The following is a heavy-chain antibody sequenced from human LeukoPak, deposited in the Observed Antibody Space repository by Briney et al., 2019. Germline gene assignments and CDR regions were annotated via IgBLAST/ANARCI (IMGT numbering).Heavy chain of an antibody. CDR2: LYYIGRT. J-gene: IGHJ4*02. V-gene: IGHV4-59*01. CDR1: GGSITSYY. Sequence: SETLSLTCTVSGGSITSYYWSWIRQPPGKGLEWLGYLYYIGRTNYNPSLKSRVTISVDTSKNQFSLKLSSVTAADTAVYYCARTGSTVTMLYPFDHWGQGTLVTVSS. CDR3: ARTGSTVTMLYPFDH. D-gene: IGHD4-17*01.